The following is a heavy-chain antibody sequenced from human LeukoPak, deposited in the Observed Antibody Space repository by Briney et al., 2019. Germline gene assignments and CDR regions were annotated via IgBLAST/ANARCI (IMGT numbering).Heavy chain of an antibody. CDR2: INHSGST. J-gene: IGHJ3*02. D-gene: IGHD2/OR15-2a*01. Sequence: SETLSLTCAVYGGSFSGYYWSWIRQPPGKGLEWIGEINHSGSTNYNPSLKSRVTISVDTSKNQFSLKLSSVTAADTAVYYCARHNRLYRAFDIWGQGTMVTVSS. V-gene: IGHV4-34*01. CDR3: ARHNRLYRAFDI. CDR1: GGSFSGYY.